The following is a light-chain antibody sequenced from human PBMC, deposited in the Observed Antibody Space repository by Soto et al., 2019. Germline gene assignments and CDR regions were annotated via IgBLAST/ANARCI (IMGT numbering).Light chain of an antibody. J-gene: IGLJ3*02. Sequence: QSVLTQPPSVSGALGQRVTISCTGSSSNIGAGYDVHWYQQVPGTAPKLLIYGNSNRPSGVPDRFSGSKSGTSASLAITGLLAEDEGDYYCQSYDSSLSGWMFGGGTKLTVL. CDR1: SSNIGAGYD. CDR2: GNS. V-gene: IGLV1-40*01. CDR3: QSYDSSLSGWM.